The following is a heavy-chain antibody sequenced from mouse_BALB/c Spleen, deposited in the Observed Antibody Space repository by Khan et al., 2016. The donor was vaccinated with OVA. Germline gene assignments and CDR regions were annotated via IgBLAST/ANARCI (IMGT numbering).Heavy chain of an antibody. CDR2: IYPGDGDT. CDR3: ASYRYAYFDY. V-gene: IGHV1-87*01. D-gene: IGHD2-14*01. Sequence: QVRLQQSGAELARPGASVKLSCKSSGYTFTSYWMQWVKQRPGQGLEWIGAIYPGDGDTRYTQKFKGKATLTADKSSSTAYMQLSSLASEDSAVYYCASYRYAYFDYWGQGTTLTVSS. CDR1: GYTFTSYW. J-gene: IGHJ2*01.